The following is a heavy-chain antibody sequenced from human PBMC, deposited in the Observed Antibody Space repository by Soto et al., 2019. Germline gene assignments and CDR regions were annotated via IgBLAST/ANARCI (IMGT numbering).Heavy chain of an antibody. CDR1: VFTFSSYG. CDR3: ARDITMIGNAFDI. CDR2: INSDGSST. J-gene: IGHJ3*02. V-gene: IGHV3-74*01. Sequence: PGGSLRLSCAASVFTFSSYGMHWVRQAPGKGLVWVSRINSDGSSTSYADSVKGRFTISRDNAKNTLYLQMNSLRAEDTAVYYCARDITMIGNAFDIWGQGTMVTVSS. D-gene: IGHD3-22*01.